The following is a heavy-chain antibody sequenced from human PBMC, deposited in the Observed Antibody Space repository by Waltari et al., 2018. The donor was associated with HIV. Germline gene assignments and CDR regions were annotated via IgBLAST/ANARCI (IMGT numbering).Heavy chain of an antibody. Sequence: EVQLVESGGGLVQPGGSLRLSCEASGFPFRRYWMNWVRQVPGKGLEWVANIKQDGSDKYYVDSVKGRFIISRDNAKNSLSLQMNSLRADDTAVYYCASAFFSGWTGDYFDYWGQGTLVTVSS. CDR2: IKQDGSDK. CDR1: GFPFRRYW. CDR3: ASAFFSGWTGDYFDY. D-gene: IGHD6-19*01. J-gene: IGHJ4*02. V-gene: IGHV3-7*01.